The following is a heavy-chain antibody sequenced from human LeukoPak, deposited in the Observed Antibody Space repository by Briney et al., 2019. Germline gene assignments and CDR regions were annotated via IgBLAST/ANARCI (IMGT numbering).Heavy chain of an antibody. Sequence: SETLSLTCAVYGGSFSGYYWSWIRQPPGKGLEWIGEINHSGSTNYNPSLKSRVTISVNTSKNQFSLKLSSVTAADTAVYYCARGRRAVYNWFDPWGQGTLVTVSS. D-gene: IGHD6-19*01. J-gene: IGHJ5*02. CDR1: GGSFSGYY. CDR2: INHSGST. CDR3: ARGRRAVYNWFDP. V-gene: IGHV4-34*01.